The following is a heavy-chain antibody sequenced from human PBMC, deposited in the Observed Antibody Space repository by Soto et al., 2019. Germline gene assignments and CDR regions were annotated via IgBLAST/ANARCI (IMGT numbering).Heavy chain of an antibody. CDR3: ASGVVVTATRVFDY. Sequence: QVQLVESGGGVVQPGRSLRLSCTASGFTFRSYSMHWVRQAPGKGLERVSLISYDGSNKYYADSVKGRFTISRDNSKNTLFLQMNSLTTEDTAVYYCASGVVVTATRVFDYWGQGNLVTVSS. D-gene: IGHD2-15*01. J-gene: IGHJ4*02. CDR2: ISYDGSNK. V-gene: IGHV3-30*03. CDR1: GFTFRSYS.